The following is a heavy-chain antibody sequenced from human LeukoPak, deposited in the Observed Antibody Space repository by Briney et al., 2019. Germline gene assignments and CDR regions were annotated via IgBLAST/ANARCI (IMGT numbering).Heavy chain of an antibody. V-gene: IGHV5-51*01. CDR1: GYTFTNYW. Sequence: GESLKISCEGFGYTFTNYWIGWVRHMPGKVLEWMGVIYPGDSRTRYSPSFQGQATISADKSINTAYLQWSSLKASDSAIYYCACSDLTSTWSGPWGQGTLVTVSS. J-gene: IGHJ5*02. CDR3: ACSDLTSTWSGP. D-gene: IGHD2-2*01. CDR2: IYPGDSRT.